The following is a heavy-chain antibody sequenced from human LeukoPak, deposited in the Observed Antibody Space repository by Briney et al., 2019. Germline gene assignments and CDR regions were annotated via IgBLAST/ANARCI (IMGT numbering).Heavy chain of an antibody. D-gene: IGHD5-12*01. CDR2: ISYDGHNE. CDR3: AKGIGYGGMDV. Sequence: GRSLKLSCAASGFTFSGYGMHWVRQAPGKGLEWVAVISYDGHNEYYADSVKGRFTISRDNSKNTVLLQMNSLGVEDTAVYYCAKGIGYGGMDVWGQGTTLIVSS. V-gene: IGHV3-30*18. J-gene: IGHJ6*02. CDR1: GFTFSGYG.